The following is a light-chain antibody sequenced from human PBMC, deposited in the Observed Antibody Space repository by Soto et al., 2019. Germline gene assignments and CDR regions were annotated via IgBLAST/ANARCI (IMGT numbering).Light chain of an antibody. V-gene: IGKV3-15*01. J-gene: IGKJ1*01. CDR2: GAS. Sequence: EIVMTQSPATLSVSPGERATLSCRASQSVSSDLAWYQQRPGQAPRLLIYGASTRATGIPARFSVSGSVTEFTLTISSLQSEDFAVYYCQQYNNWPWTFGQGTKVEIK. CDR1: QSVSSD. CDR3: QQYNNWPWT.